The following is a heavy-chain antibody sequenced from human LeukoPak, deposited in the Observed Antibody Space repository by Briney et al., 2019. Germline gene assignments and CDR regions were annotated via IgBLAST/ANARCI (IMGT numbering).Heavy chain of an antibody. J-gene: IGHJ5*02. CDR3: VRGWFDL. V-gene: IGHV3-21*01. CDR2: ISSGSGYI. CDR1: GFTFSSYT. Sequence: GGSLRLSCAASGFTFSSYTMNWVRLAPGKGLEWVSSISSGSGYIQYADSVKGRFTISRDNAENSVFLQMRCLRVDDTALYYCVRGWFDLWGQGTPVTVSS.